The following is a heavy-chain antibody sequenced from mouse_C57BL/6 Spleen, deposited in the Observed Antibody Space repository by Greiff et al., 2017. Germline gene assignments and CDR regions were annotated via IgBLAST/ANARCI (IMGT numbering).Heavy chain of an antibody. CDR1: GYAFSSSW. D-gene: IGHD1-1*01. J-gene: IGHJ4*01. CDR2: IYPGDGDT. CDR3: AREKITTVVSYYYAMDY. Sequence: QVQLQQSGPELVKPGASVKISCKASGYAFSSSWMNWVKQRPGKGLEWIGRIYPGDGDTNYNGKFKGKATLTADKSSSTAYMQLSSLTSEDSAVYFCAREKITTVVSYYYAMDYWGQGTSVTVSS. V-gene: IGHV1-82*01.